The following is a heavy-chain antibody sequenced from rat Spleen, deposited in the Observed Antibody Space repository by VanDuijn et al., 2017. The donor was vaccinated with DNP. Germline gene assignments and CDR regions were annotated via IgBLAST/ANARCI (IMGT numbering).Heavy chain of an antibody. J-gene: IGHJ4*01. CDR3: VRQGYGMDA. V-gene: IGHV4-2*01. Sequence: EVKLVESGGGLVQPGRSLKLSCAASGFNFNDYWMGWVRQAPGKGLEWIGEINKDSRTIKFTPSLKDKFTISRDNAQNTLYLQKSKLGSEDTAIYYCVRQGYGMDAWGQGTSVTVSS. CDR1: GFNFNDYW. CDR2: INKDSRTI.